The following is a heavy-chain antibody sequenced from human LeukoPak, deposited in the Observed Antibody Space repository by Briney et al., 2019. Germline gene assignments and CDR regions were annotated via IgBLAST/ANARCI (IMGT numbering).Heavy chain of an antibody. J-gene: IGHJ4*02. Sequence: GGSLRLSCAASGFTFSNAWMSWVRQAPGKGLEWVGRIKSKTDGGTTDYAAPVKGRFTISRDDSKNTLYLQMNSLKTEDTAVYYCTTMTYYDILTDYPIDYWGQGTLVTVSS. CDR1: GFTFSNAW. D-gene: IGHD3-9*01. CDR2: IKSKTDGGTT. V-gene: IGHV3-15*01. CDR3: TTMTYYDILTDYPIDY.